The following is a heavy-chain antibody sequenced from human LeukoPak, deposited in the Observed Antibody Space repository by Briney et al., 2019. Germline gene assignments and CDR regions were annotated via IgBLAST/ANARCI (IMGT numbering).Heavy chain of an antibody. D-gene: IGHD6-13*01. CDR3: ARCPYSSSWYSFAY. CDR1: GFTFSGYA. V-gene: IGHV3-23*01. Sequence: GGSLRLSCAASGFTFSGYAMSWVRQAPGKGLEWVSAISGSGTSTYFADPVKGRFTISRDNSKNTLFLQMNSLRAEDTAVYYCARCPYSSSWYSFAYWGQGTLVTVSS. J-gene: IGHJ4*02. CDR2: ISGSGTST.